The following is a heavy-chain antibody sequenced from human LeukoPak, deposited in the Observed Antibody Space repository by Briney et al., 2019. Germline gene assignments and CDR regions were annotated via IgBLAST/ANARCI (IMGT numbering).Heavy chain of an antibody. V-gene: IGHV4-39*01. CDR1: GGSISSSSYY. CDR3: ARLSSGWYGGY. CDR2: IYYSGST. D-gene: IGHD6-19*01. Sequence: PSETLSLTCTVSGGSISSSSYYWGWIRQPPGKGLEWIGSIYYSGSTYYNPSLKSRVTISVDTSKNQFSLKLSSVTAADTAVYYCARLSSGWYGGYWGQGTLVTVSS. J-gene: IGHJ4*02.